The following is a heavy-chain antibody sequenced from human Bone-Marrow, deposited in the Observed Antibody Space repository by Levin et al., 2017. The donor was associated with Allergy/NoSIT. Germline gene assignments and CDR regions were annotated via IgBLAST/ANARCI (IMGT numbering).Heavy chain of an antibody. CDR1: GFSFSSYG. J-gene: IGHJ4*02. Sequence: GESLKISCTASGFSFSSYGMHWVRQAPGKGLEWVAVIWYDGNNKYYADSVKGRFTISRDNSKNKLYLQMNSLTAEDAAVYYCARGNGGDYGDYWGQGTLVTVSS. V-gene: IGHV3-33*01. CDR2: IWYDGNNK. D-gene: IGHD2-21*02. CDR3: ARGNGGDYGDY.